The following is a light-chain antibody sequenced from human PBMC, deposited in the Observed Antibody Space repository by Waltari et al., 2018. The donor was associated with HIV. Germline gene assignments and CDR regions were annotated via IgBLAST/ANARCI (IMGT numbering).Light chain of an antibody. CDR1: ALPNQY. Sequence: SYELTQPPSVSVSPGQTARITCSGDALPNQYAYWYQQKPGQAPVLVIYKDSERPSGIPERFSGSNSGNTATLTISSVEVGDEADYYCQVWDSRGAHVVFGGGTKLTVL. CDR3: QVWDSRGAHVV. V-gene: IGLV3-25*02. J-gene: IGLJ2*01. CDR2: KDS.